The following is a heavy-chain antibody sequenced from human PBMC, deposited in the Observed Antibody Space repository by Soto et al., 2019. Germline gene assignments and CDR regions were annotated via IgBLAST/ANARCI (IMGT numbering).Heavy chain of an antibody. V-gene: IGHV4-59*01. Sequence: SETLSLTCTVSGGSISSYYWSWIRQPPGKGLEWIGYIYYSGSTNHNPSLKSRVTISVDTSKNQFSLKLSSVTAADPAVYYCARNPPYSHGSTWFDPWRQGTLVTVPS. D-gene: IGHD5-18*01. J-gene: IGHJ5*02. CDR1: GGSISSYY. CDR3: ARNPPYSHGSTWFDP. CDR2: IYYSGST.